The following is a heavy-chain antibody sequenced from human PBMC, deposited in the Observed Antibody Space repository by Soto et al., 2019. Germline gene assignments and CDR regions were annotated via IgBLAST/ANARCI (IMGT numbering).Heavy chain of an antibody. D-gene: IGHD4-17*01. CDR2: IYASGST. J-gene: IGHJ4*02. CDR1: GGSISTYF. V-gene: IGHV4-4*07. Sequence: SETLSLTCTVSGGSISTYFWSWIRQPAGKGLEWIGRIYASGSTNYNPSLKSRVTISVDTSKNQFSLKLSSVTAADTAVYYCARVVDYGDLYFDYWGQGTLVTVSS. CDR3: ARVVDYGDLYFDY.